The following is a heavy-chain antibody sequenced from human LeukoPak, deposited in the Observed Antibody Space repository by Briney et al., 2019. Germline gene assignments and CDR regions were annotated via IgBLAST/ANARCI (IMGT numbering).Heavy chain of an antibody. CDR1: GFSFSSYS. D-gene: IGHD2-15*01. J-gene: IGHJ4*02. Sequence: GGSLRLSCAASGFSFSSYSIHWVRQAPGKGLEWVAVISSDGNSKNFALSVKGRFAISRDNSKNTLYLQMNSLRAEDTAVYYCARGVDYFDYWGQGTLVTVSS. CDR2: ISSDGNSK. V-gene: IGHV3-30*09. CDR3: ARGVDYFDY.